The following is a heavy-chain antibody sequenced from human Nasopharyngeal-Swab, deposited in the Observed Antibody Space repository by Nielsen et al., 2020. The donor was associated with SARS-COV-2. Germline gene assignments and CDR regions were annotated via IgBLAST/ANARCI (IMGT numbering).Heavy chain of an antibody. Sequence: GESLKISCAAFGFTLSDYAMHWVRQAPGKGLEWVALFSYDGSKRYFADSMKGRFSISRDNIKNILYLQTDSLRADDTAAYYCAKDHFYDSGSYDRLYFDFWGQGTLVTVSS. CDR3: AKDHFYDSGSYDRLYFDF. D-gene: IGHD3-10*01. CDR2: FSYDGSKR. V-gene: IGHV3-30*18. J-gene: IGHJ4*02. CDR1: GFTLSDYA.